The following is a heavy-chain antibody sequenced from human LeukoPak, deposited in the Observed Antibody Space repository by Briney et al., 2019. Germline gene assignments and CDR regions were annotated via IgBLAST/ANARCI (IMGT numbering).Heavy chain of an antibody. Sequence: SETLSLTCTVSGVFSSSFYWSWVRQSPGKGLEWIGNIFFSGHSNYNPSLTGRVTISPDTSKSQFSMKVTSVTAADTALYYCARIDPLGYFDQWGQGTLVTVSS. J-gene: IGHJ4*02. CDR2: IFFSGHS. CDR1: GVFSSSFY. V-gene: IGHV4-59*13. CDR3: ARIDPLGYFDQ.